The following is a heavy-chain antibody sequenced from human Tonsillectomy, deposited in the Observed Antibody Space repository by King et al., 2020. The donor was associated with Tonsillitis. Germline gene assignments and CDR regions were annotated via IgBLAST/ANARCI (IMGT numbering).Heavy chain of an antibody. D-gene: IGHD2-21*02. V-gene: IGHV3-23*04. CDR2: IRTSGGST. CDR1: GFIFSSYA. Sequence: VQLVESGGGLIQPGGSLRLSCAASGFIFSSYAMSWVRQAPGKGLEWVSTIRTSGGSTYYADSVKGRFTISRDNSKNTLYLQMNSLRAEDTAVYYWAKDGGVVTASLMPIEKWGQGTLVTVSS. CDR3: AKDGGVVTASLMPIEK. J-gene: IGHJ4*02.